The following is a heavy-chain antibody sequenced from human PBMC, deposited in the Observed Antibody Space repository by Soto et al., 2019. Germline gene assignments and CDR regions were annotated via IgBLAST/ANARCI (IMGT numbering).Heavy chain of an antibody. D-gene: IGHD3-22*01. CDR3: ARAHEDYYDSSGYYYWFDP. V-gene: IGHV4-30-4*01. Sequence: YVTCTISGGSISRGDYYWSWIRQPPGKGLEWIGCIYYSGSTYYNPSLKSRVTISVDTSKNQFSLKLSSVTAADTAVYYCARAHEDYYDSSGYYYWFDPRGQGTLVTVSS. CDR2: IYYSGST. CDR1: GGSISRGDYY. J-gene: IGHJ5*02.